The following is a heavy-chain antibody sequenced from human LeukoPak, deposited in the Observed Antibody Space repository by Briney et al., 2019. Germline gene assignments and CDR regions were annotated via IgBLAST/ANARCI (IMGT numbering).Heavy chain of an antibody. J-gene: IGHJ4*02. V-gene: IGHV3-64*01. Sequence: GGSLRLSCAASGFTFSSYAMHWVRQAPGKGLEYVSANSSNGGSTYYANSVKGRFTISRDNSKNTLYLQMGSLRAGDMAVYYCARGVGYYDFWSGYHDYWGQGTLVTVSS. CDR2: NSSNGGST. CDR1: GFTFSSYA. CDR3: ARGVGYYDFWSGYHDY. D-gene: IGHD3-3*01.